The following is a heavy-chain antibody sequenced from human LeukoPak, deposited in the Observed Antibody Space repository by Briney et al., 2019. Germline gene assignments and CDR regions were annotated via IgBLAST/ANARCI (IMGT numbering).Heavy chain of an antibody. CDR1: GGTFSSYA. J-gene: IGHJ3*02. D-gene: IGHD3-22*01. Sequence: SVKVSCKASGGTFSSYAISWVRQAPGQGLEWMGGIIPIFGTANYAQKFQGRVTVTTDESTSTAYMELSSLRSEDTAVYYCARDRYYDSSGSDAFDIWGQGTMVTVSS. V-gene: IGHV1-69*05. CDR3: ARDRYYDSSGSDAFDI. CDR2: IIPIFGTA.